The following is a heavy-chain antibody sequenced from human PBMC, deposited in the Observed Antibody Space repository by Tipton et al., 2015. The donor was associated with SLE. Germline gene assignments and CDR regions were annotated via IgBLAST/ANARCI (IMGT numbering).Heavy chain of an antibody. D-gene: IGHD4-17*01. CDR3: ATTVTTTASYGAFDI. J-gene: IGHJ3*02. Sequence: TLSLTCTVSGGSISSYYWSWIRQPPGKGLEWIGYIYSSGSTNYNPSLKSRVTISVDTSKNQFSLKLSSVTAADTAVYYCATTVTTTASYGAFDIWGQGTMVTISS. V-gene: IGHV4-4*08. CDR2: IYSSGST. CDR1: GGSISSYY.